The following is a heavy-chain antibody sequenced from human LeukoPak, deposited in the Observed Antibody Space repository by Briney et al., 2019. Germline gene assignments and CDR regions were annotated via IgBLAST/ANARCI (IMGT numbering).Heavy chain of an antibody. V-gene: IGHV4-59*01. CDR1: DDSLRSDH. D-gene: IGHD4-11*01. CDR2: VHNSGNT. CDR3: ARDRATVTNDYWFDP. J-gene: IGHJ5*02. Sequence: PSETLSLTCTVSDDSLRSDHWSWIRQPPGKGLEWIGYVHNSGNTKYNPSLNSRVTISLDTSNKQFSLKLRTVSAADTAVYYCARDRATVTNDYWFDPWGQGTLVIVSS.